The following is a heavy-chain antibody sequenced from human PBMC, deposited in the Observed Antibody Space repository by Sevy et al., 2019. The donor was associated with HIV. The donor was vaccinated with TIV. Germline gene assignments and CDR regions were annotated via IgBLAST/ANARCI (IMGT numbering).Heavy chain of an antibody. CDR1: GGTFSSYA. CDR2: IIPIFGTA. D-gene: IGHD3-22*01. V-gene: IGHV1-69*13. Sequence: ASVKVSCKASGGTFSSYAISWVRQAPGQGLEWMGGIIPIFGTANYAQKFQGRVTITADEPTSTAYMELSSLRSEDTAVYYCASLTDTYYYDSSGTGDYWGQGTLVTVSS. J-gene: IGHJ4*02. CDR3: ASLTDTYYYDSSGTGDY.